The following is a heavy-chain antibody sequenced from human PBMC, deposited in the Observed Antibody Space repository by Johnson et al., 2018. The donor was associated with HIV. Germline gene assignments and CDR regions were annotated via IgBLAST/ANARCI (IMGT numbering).Heavy chain of an antibody. CDR3: VRDKVGVSAFDI. V-gene: IGHV3-30*04. Sequence: QVQLVESGGGVVQPGRSLRLSCAASGFTFNSYAMHWVRQAPGKGLEWVAVISYDGSNKYYADSVKGRFTISRDNSKNTLYLQMNSLRAEDTAVYYCVRDKVGVSAFDIWGQGTMVTVSS. D-gene: IGHD3-16*01. J-gene: IGHJ3*02. CDR1: GFTFNSYA. CDR2: ISYDGSNK.